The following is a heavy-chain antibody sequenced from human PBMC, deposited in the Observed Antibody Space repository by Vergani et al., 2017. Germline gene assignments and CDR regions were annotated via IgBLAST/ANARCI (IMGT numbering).Heavy chain of an antibody. D-gene: IGHD4-11*01. CDR3: ARVNTETNGHLYYYYYMDV. Sequence: QVQLQQWGGGLLKPSETLSLTCVVNGGSFTSYHWTWIRQSPGEELEWVGDIDHTGGRDYNPSLKSRLTMSVDKSRNQFSLSLNSVTATDTAIYFCARVNTETNGHLYYYYYMDVWSQGTAVTVS. CDR1: GGSFTSYH. V-gene: IGHV4-34*01. J-gene: IGHJ6*03. CDR2: IDHTGGR.